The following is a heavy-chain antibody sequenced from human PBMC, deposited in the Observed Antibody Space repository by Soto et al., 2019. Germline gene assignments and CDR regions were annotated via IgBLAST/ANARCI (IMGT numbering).Heavy chain of an antibody. D-gene: IGHD2-15*01. Sequence: ASLKVSCKASGYTFTSYAMHWVRQAPGQRLEWMGWINAGNGNTKYSQKFQGRVTITRDTSASTAYMELSSLRSEDTAVYYCARTSPYCSGGRCYLDYWGQGTLVTVSS. CDR2: INAGNGNT. V-gene: IGHV1-3*01. CDR3: ARTSPYCSGGRCYLDY. J-gene: IGHJ4*02. CDR1: GYTFTSYA.